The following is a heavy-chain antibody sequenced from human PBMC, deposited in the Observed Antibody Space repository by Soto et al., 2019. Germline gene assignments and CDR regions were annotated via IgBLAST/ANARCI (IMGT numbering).Heavy chain of an antibody. V-gene: IGHV4-30-4*01. J-gene: IGHJ6*02. CDR3: ARDQGLNFWSGYYLSYGMDV. CDR1: GGSISSGDYY. D-gene: IGHD3-3*01. CDR2: IYYSGST. Sequence: SETLSLTCTVSGGSISSGDYYWSWIRQPPGKGLEWIGYIYYSGSTYYNPSLKSRVTISVDTSKNQFSLKLSSVTAADTAVYYCARDQGLNFWSGYYLSYGMDVWGQGTTVTVSS.